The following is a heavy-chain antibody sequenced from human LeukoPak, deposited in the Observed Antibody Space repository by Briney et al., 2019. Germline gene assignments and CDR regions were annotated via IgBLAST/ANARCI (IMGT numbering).Heavy chain of an antibody. V-gene: IGHV3-21*01. J-gene: IGHJ3*02. CDR3: ARDMREFYCSGGSCFQKDGGDDAFDI. CDR1: GFKFSDHY. Sequence: GGSLRLSCAASGFKFSDHYIDWVRQAPGKGLEWVSSISSSSSYIYYADSVKGRFTISRDNAKNSLYLQMNSLRAEDTAVYYCARDMREFYCSGGSCFQKDGGDDAFDIWGQGTMVTVSS. D-gene: IGHD2-15*01. CDR2: ISSSSSYI.